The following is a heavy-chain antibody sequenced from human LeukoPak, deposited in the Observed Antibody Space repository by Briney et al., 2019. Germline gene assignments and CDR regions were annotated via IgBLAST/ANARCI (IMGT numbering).Heavy chain of an antibody. J-gene: IGHJ4*02. CDR3: AREGWNDYGDYVDY. CDR2: IYYSGST. V-gene: IGHV4-30-4*01. CDR1: GGSISSGDYY. D-gene: IGHD4-17*01. Sequence: SETLSLTCTVPGGSISSGDYYWSWIRQPPGTGLEWIGYIYYSGSTYYNPSLKSRVTISVDTSKNQFSLKLSSVTAADTAVYYCAREGWNDYGDYVDYWGQGTLVTVSS.